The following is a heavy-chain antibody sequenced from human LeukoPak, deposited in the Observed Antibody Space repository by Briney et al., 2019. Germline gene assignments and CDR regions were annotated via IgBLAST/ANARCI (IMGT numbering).Heavy chain of an antibody. Sequence: GGSLRLSCAASGFTFSDYAMDWDRQAPGKGLEWVAVISYDGSNKYYADSVKGRFTISRDNSKNTLYLQMNSLRADDTAVYYCARALGYCSGGSCNFDYWGQGTLVTVSS. CDR1: GFTFSDYA. J-gene: IGHJ4*02. V-gene: IGHV3-30-3*01. CDR2: ISYDGSNK. D-gene: IGHD2-15*01. CDR3: ARALGYCSGGSCNFDY.